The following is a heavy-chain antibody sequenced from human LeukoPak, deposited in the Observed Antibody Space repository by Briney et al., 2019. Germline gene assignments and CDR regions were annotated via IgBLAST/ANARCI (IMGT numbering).Heavy chain of an antibody. CDR1: GYTFTGYY. CDR3: ARNYYDSPYNWFDP. D-gene: IGHD3-22*01. J-gene: IGHJ5*02. V-gene: IGHV1-2*02. Sequence: ASVKVSCKASGYTFTGYYMHWVRQAPGQGLEWMGWINPNSGGTNYAQKFQGRVTMTRNTSISTAYMELSSLRSEDTAVYYCARNYYDSPYNWFDPWGQGTLVTVSS. CDR2: INPNSGGT.